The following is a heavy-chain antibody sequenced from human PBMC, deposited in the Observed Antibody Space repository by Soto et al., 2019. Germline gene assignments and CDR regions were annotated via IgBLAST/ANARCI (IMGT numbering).Heavy chain of an antibody. J-gene: IGHJ4*02. D-gene: IGHD3-16*02. Sequence: QVQLQQWGAGLLKPSETLSLTCAVYGGSLSGYYCSWFRQPPGKGLEWSGEVNHSGSTNQNPSLKSRVTISVAPSNNQFSLNLSSVTAADTAVYYCARGGNDYIWGSYRYTPGGFDDYWGQGTLVTASS. CDR2: VNHSGST. CDR3: ARGGNDYIWGSYRYTPGGFDDY. V-gene: IGHV4-34*01. CDR1: GGSLSGYY.